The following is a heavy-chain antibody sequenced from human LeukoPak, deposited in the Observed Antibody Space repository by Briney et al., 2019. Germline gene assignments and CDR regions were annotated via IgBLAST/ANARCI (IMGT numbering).Heavy chain of an antibody. CDR1: GGSFSGYY. D-gene: IGHD3-16*01. Sequence: SETLSLTCAVYGGSFSGYYWSWIRQPPGKGLEWIGEINHSGSTNYNPSLKSRVTISVDTSKNQFSLKLSSVTAADTAVYYCAREVDYVWGSYDYWGQGTLVTVSS. CDR2: INHSGST. J-gene: IGHJ4*02. CDR3: AREVDYVWGSYDY. V-gene: IGHV4-34*01.